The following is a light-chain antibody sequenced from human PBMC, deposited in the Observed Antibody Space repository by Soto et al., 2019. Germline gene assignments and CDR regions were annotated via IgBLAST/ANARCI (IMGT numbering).Light chain of an antibody. CDR2: EVS. J-gene: IGLJ1*01. Sequence: QSVLTQPASVSGSPGQSITISCTGTSSDVGSYNLVSWYQQHPGKAPKVMIYEVSKRPSGVSNRFSGSKSGNTASLTISGLQAEDEADYYCCSYGGSYVFGPGTKVPVL. CDR3: CSYGGSYV. V-gene: IGLV2-23*02. CDR1: SSDVGSYNL.